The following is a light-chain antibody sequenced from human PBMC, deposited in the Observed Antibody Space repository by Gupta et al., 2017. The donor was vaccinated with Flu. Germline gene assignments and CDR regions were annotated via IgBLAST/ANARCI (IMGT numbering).Light chain of an antibody. CDR1: QGISSY. CDR2: AAS. Sequence: AIRMTQSPSSFSASTGDRVTITCRASQGISSYLAWYQQKPGKAPKLLIYAASTLQSGVPSRFSGSGSGTDFTLTISCLQSEDFATYYCQQDYSYLYTFGQGTRLEIK. V-gene: IGKV1-8*01. CDR3: QQDYSYLYT. J-gene: IGKJ2*01.